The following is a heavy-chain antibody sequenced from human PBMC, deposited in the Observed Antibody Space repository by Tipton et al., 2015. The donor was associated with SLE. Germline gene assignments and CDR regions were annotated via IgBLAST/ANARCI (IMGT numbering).Heavy chain of an antibody. Sequence: GSLRLSCAASGFTFSSYAMSWVRQAPGRGPEWVSLIYSGGSTYYADSVKGRFTISRDNSKNTLYLQMNSLRAEDTAVYYCAKDRGSSSDYWGQGTLVTVSS. CDR3: AKDRGSSSDY. CDR2: IYSGGST. V-gene: IGHV3-23*03. D-gene: IGHD6-6*01. CDR1: GFTFSSYA. J-gene: IGHJ4*02.